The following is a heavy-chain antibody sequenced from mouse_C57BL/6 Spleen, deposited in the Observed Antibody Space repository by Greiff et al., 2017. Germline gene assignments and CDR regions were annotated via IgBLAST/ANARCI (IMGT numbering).Heavy chain of an antibody. J-gene: IGHJ2*01. CDR2: ISSGSSTI. Sequence: EVNLVESGGGLVKPGGSLKLSCAVSGFTFSDYGLQWVRQAPEKGLEWFAYISSGSSTIYYADTVQGRFTISRDNAKYTLFLQMTSLRSEDTAMYYCARYDSYDYWGQGTTLTVAS. V-gene: IGHV5-17*01. D-gene: IGHD2-4*01. CDR1: GFTFSDYG. CDR3: ARYDSYDY.